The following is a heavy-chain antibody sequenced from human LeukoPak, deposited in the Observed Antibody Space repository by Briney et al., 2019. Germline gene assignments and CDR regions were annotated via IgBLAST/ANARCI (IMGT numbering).Heavy chain of an antibody. D-gene: IGHD2-2*01. V-gene: IGHV3-30*04. CDR2: ISYDGSNK. CDR1: GFTFSSYA. Sequence: QPGRSLRLSCAASGFTFSSYAMHWVRQAPGKGLEWVAVISYDGSNKYYADSVKGRFTISRGNSKNTLYLQMNSLRAEDTAVYYCARDYCSSTSCPGGWFDLWGQGTLVTVSS. CDR3: ARDYCSSTSCPGGWFDL. J-gene: IGHJ5*02.